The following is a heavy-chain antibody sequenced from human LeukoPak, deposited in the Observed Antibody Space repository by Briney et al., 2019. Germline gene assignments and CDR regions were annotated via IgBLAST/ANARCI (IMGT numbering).Heavy chain of an antibody. J-gene: IGHJ6*03. D-gene: IGHD3-3*02. Sequence: ASVKVSCMERVYSFSGYKKYSGFQATGQGLEWMGWMNPNSGNTGYAQKFQGRVTITRNTSISTAYMELSSLRSEDTAVYYCARGGYWHFFIVYGSDIYYYYFMDVWGKGTTVTVSS. CDR3: ARGGYWHFFIVYGSDIYYYYFMDV. CDR1: VYSFSGYK. V-gene: IGHV1-8*03. CDR2: MNPNSGNT.